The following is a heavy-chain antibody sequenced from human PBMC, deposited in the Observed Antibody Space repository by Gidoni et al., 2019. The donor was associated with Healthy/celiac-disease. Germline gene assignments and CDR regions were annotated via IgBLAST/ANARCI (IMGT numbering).Heavy chain of an antibody. CDR2: IKQDGSEK. CDR1: GFTFSSYW. D-gene: IGHD2-15*01. J-gene: IGHJ4*02. CDR3: ARRGCSGGSCYPNFDY. Sequence: EVQLVESGGGLVQPGGSLRLSCAASGFTFSSYWMSWVRQAPGKGLEWVANIKQDGSEKYYVDSVKGRFTISRDNAKNSLYLQMNSLRAEDTAVYYCARRGCSGGSCYPNFDYWGQGTLVTVSS. V-gene: IGHV3-7*02.